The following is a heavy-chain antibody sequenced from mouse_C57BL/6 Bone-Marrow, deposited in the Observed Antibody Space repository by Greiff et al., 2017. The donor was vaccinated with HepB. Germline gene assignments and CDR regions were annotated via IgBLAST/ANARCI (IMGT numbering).Heavy chain of an antibody. Sequence: EVKLMESGGGLVKPGGSLILSCAASGFTFSSYAMSWVRQTPEKRLEWVATISDGGSYTYYPDNVKGRFTISRDNAKNNLYLQMSHLKSEDTAMYYCATDYGYFDYWGQGTTLTVSS. J-gene: IGHJ2*01. D-gene: IGHD2-4*01. CDR2: ISDGGSYT. CDR3: ATDYGYFDY. CDR1: GFTFSSYA. V-gene: IGHV5-4*03.